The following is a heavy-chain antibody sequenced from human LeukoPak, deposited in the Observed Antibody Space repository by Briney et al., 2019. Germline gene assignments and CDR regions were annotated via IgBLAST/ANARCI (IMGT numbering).Heavy chain of an antibody. CDR2: IIPILGIA. Sequence: GASVKVSCKASGGTSSSYAISWVRQAPGQGLEWMGRIIPILGIANYAQKFQGRVTTTRDTSISTAYMELSRLRSDDTAVYYCARLTWDTPDYWGQGTLVTVSS. D-gene: IGHD1-26*01. CDR3: ARLTWDTPDY. CDR1: GGTSSSYA. J-gene: IGHJ4*02. V-gene: IGHV1-69*04.